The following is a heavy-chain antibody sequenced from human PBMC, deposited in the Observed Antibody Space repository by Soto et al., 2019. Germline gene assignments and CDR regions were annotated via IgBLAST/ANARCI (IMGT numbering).Heavy chain of an antibody. D-gene: IGHD3-3*01. Sequence: ASVKVSCKASGYTFTSYDINWVRQATGQGLKWMGWMNPNSGNTGYAQKFQGRVTMTRNTSISTAYMELSSLRSEDTAVYYCAIEGYDFWSGYYGFANWFDPWGQGTLVTVSS. CDR1: GYTFTSYD. J-gene: IGHJ5*02. CDR3: AIEGYDFWSGYYGFANWFDP. CDR2: MNPNSGNT. V-gene: IGHV1-8*01.